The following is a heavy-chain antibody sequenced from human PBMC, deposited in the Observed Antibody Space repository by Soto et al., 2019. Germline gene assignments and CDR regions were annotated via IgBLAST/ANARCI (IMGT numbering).Heavy chain of an antibody. Sequence: SEILSLTCTVSGGSISSSSYYWGWIRQPPGKGLEWIGSIYYSGSTYYNPSLKSRVTISVDTSKNQFSLKLSSVTAADTAVYYCACTYYDILTGYYSLDYWGQGTLVTVSS. CDR2: IYYSGST. CDR3: ACTYYDILTGYYSLDY. J-gene: IGHJ4*02. D-gene: IGHD3-9*01. V-gene: IGHV4-39*01. CDR1: GGSISSSSYY.